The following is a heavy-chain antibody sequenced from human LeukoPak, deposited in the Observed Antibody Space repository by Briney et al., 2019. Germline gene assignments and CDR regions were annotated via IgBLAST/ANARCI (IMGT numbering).Heavy chain of an antibody. CDR2: IHYSGIT. V-gene: IGHV4-39*07. D-gene: IGHD3-3*01. J-gene: IGHJ4*02. CDR1: GGSISSSSYS. Sequence: SETLSLTCTVSGGSISSSSYSWGWIRQPPGKGLEWIESIHYSGITYYNPSPKSRVTISVDTSKNQFSLKLSSVTAADTAVYYCARDTEWLFYWGQGTLVTVSS. CDR3: ARDTEWLFY.